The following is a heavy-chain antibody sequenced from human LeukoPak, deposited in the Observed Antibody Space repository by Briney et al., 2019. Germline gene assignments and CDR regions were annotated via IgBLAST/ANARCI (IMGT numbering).Heavy chain of an antibody. CDR2: IFYSGTT. D-gene: IGHD4-23*01. Sequence: SETLSLTCTVSGGSISSYYWSWIRQPPGKGLEWIGFIFYSGTTNYNPSLKSRVTISVDTSKNQFSLTLSSLTAADTAVYYCARGRGGNSGDNWGQGTLVTVSS. CDR1: GGSISSYY. V-gene: IGHV4-59*12. J-gene: IGHJ4*02. CDR3: ARGRGGNSGDN.